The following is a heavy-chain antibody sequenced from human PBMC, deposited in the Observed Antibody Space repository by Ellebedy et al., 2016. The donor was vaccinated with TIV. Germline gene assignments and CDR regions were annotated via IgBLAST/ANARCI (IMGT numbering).Heavy chain of an antibody. Sequence: AASVKVSCKASGGTFSSYGINWVRQAPGQGLEWMGRIIPIFGSAKYAQKFQGRVTITADESTSTAYMELSSLRSEDTAVYYCARETDPLRYYDSGGPLDAVHIWGQGTMVTVSS. D-gene: IGHD3-22*01. CDR1: GGTFSSYG. V-gene: IGHV1-69*13. CDR2: IIPIFGSA. J-gene: IGHJ3*02. CDR3: ARETDPLRYYDSGGPLDAVHI.